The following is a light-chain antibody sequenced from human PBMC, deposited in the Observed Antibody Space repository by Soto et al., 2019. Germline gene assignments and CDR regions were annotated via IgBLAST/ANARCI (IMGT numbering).Light chain of an antibody. CDR2: EGS. Sequence: QSVLTQPASVSGSPGQSITISCTGTSSDVGTYDLVSWYQNHPGKAPKLMIYEGSKRPSGVSNRFSGSKSGNTASLTISGLQAEDEADYYCCSYAGSSTLVFGGGTKVTVL. CDR1: SSDVGTYDL. J-gene: IGLJ3*02. V-gene: IGLV2-23*01. CDR3: CSYAGSSTLV.